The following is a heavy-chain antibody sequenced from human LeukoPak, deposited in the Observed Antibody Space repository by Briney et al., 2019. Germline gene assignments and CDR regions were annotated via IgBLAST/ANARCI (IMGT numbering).Heavy chain of an antibody. Sequence: GGSLRLSCAASGFTFSNYAMSWVRQAPGKGLEWVSAISGSGDTIFYADSVKGRVAISRGNSGNTLYLQINSLRAEDTAVYYCAKATAATTYFDYWGQGTLVTVSS. J-gene: IGHJ4*02. CDR1: GFTFSNYA. D-gene: IGHD6-25*01. V-gene: IGHV3-23*01. CDR3: AKATAATTYFDY. CDR2: ISGSGDTI.